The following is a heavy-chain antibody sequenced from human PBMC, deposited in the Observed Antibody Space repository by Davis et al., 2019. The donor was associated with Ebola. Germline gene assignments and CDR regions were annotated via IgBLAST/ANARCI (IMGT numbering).Heavy chain of an antibody. Sequence: KVSCKGSGYSFTNYWIAWVRQMPGKGLEWMGIIYPGDSDTRYSPSFQGQVTISADKSISTAYLQWSSLKASDTAMYYCARHGAYYDILTGYYTPNYDYWGQGTLVTVSS. V-gene: IGHV5-51*01. CDR1: GYSFTNYW. D-gene: IGHD3-9*01. CDR3: ARHGAYYDILTGYYTPNYDY. J-gene: IGHJ4*02. CDR2: IYPGDSDT.